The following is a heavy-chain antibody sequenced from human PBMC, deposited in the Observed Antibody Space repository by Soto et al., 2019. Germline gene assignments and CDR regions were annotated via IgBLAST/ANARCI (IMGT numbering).Heavy chain of an antibody. CDR3: ARDRGDCSSVSCYGSFYYGMDV. Sequence: EVQLVEAGGGWIQPGGSLRLSCAASGFIVSSHYMSWVRQAPGKGLEWVSAIYSGGSIYYTDSVEGRFTISRDVSKNILYLQMNSLRADDTAVYYCARDRGDCSSVSCYGSFYYGMDVWGQGTTVIVS. CDR2: IYSGGSI. J-gene: IGHJ6*02. V-gene: IGHV3-53*01. CDR1: GFIVSSHY. D-gene: IGHD2-2*01.